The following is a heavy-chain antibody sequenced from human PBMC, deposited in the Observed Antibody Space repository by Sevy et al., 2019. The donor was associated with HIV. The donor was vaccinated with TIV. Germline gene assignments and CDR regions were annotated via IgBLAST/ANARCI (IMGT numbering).Heavy chain of an antibody. V-gene: IGHV3-66*01. CDR3: ARDRYYDASGYYYYYYGMDV. Sequence: GGSLRLSCAASGLNVSDNYMNWVRQAPGKGLEWVSVIYRDGRTYYADAVKGRFTISRDNSKNTLYLHMNNLRPEDTAVYYCARDRYYDASGYYYYYYGMDVWGQGPTVTVSS. D-gene: IGHD3-22*01. CDR2: IYRDGRT. CDR1: GLNVSDNY. J-gene: IGHJ6*02.